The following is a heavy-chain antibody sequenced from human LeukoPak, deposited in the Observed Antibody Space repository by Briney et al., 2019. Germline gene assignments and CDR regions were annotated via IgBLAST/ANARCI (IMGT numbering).Heavy chain of an antibody. CDR2: INGGNGNT. CDR3: ARGPRAAADDY. D-gene: IGHD6-13*01. J-gene: IGHJ4*02. CDR1: GYTFTNHA. V-gene: IGHV1-3*01. Sequence: ASVKVSCKASGYTFTNHAIHWVRQAPGQGLEWMGWINGGNGNTESSQRFQGKVTITRDTSASTAYMELSSLRSEDTAVYYCARGPRAAADDYWGQGTLVTVSS.